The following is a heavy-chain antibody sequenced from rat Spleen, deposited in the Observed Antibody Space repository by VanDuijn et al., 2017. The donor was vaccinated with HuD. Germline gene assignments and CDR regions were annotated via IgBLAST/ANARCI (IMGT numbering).Heavy chain of an antibody. J-gene: IGHJ1*01. CDR3: ARLSGPLWCFDF. V-gene: IGHV5-19*01. D-gene: IGHD4-3*01. Sequence: EVQLVESDGGLVQPGGSLKLSCAASGFTFSNYGMHWCRQAPTKGLEWVASISPSGASTHYRDSVKGRFTISRDHAKSILYLQMDSLRSEDTATYYCARLSGPLWCFDFWGPGTMVTVTS. CDR2: ISPSGAST. CDR1: GFTFSNYG.